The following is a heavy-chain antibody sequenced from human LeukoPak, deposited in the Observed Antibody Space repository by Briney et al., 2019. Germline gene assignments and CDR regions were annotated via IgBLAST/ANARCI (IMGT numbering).Heavy chain of an antibody. CDR3: AAHTYYYSSGSFGH. V-gene: IGHV3-11*01. CDR2: ISSSGTTI. D-gene: IGHD3-10*01. Sequence: GGSLRLSCAASGFTLSDYYMSWIRQAPGKGLEWVSYISSSGTTIYYADSVKGQFTISRDNAKNSLYLQMNSLTSDDTAVYYCAAHTYYYSSGSFGHWGQGTLVTVSS. J-gene: IGHJ4*02. CDR1: GFTLSDYY.